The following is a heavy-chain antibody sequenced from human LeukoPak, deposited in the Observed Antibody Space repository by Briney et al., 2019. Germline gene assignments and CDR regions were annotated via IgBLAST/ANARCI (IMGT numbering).Heavy chain of an antibody. Sequence: SETLSLTCAVYGGSFSGYYWSWIRQPPGKGLEWIGEINHSGSTNYNPSLKSRVTISVDTSKNQFSLKLSSVTAADTAVYYCARAAHYYGSGSREAHFDYWGQGTLVTVSS. D-gene: IGHD3-10*01. CDR3: ARAAHYYGSGSREAHFDY. CDR2: INHSGST. CDR1: GGSFSGYY. V-gene: IGHV4-34*01. J-gene: IGHJ4*02.